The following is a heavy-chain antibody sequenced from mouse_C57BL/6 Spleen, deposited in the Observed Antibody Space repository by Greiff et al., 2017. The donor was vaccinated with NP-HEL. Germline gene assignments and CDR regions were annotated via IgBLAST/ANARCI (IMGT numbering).Heavy chain of an antibody. CDR3: TRGGNPITTVVADDYFDD. D-gene: IGHD1-1*01. V-gene: IGHV5-9-1*02. Sequence: EVKLVESGEGLVKPGGSLKLSCAASGFTFSSYAMSWVRQTPEKRLEWVAYISSGGDYIYYADTVKGRFTISRDNARNTLYLQMSSLKSEDTAMYYCTRGGNPITTVVADDYFDDWGQGTTLTVSS. CDR1: GFTFSSYA. J-gene: IGHJ2*01. CDR2: ISSGGDYI.